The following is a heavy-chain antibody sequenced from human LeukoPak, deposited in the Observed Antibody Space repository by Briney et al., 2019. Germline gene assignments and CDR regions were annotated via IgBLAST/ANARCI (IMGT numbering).Heavy chain of an antibody. V-gene: IGHV1-69*13. CDR2: IIPIFGTA. D-gene: IGHD3-10*01. J-gene: IGHJ4*02. CDR1: GGTFSSYA. CDR3: ARVNMVGGSGSFDY. Sequence: SVKDSCKASGGTFSSYAISWVRQAPGQGLEWMGGIIPIFGTANYAQKFQGRVTITADESTSTAYMELSSLRSEDTAVYYCARVNMVGGSGSFDYWGQGTLVTVSS.